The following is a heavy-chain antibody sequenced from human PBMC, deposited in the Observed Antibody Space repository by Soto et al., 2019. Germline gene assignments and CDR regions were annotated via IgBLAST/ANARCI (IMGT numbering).Heavy chain of an antibody. D-gene: IGHD3-10*01. CDR2: IYYSGST. CDR1: GGSISSYY. J-gene: IGHJ4*02. V-gene: IGHV4-59*08. Sequence: QVQLQESGPGLVKRSETLSLTCTVSGGSISSYYWSWIRQPPGKGLEWIGYIYYSGSTNYNPSLKSRVPTAVDTSKNQFSLKLNSMTAADTAVYYCARHNYGSGSTYFDYWGQGTLVTVSS. CDR3: ARHNYGSGSTYFDY.